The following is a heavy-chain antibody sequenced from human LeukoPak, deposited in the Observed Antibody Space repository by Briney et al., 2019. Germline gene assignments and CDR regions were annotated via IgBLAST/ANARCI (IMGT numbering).Heavy chain of an antibody. Sequence: SISSISSYIYYADSVKGRFTISRDNAKNSLYLQMNSLRAEDTAVYYCAREGTELGMGAFDIWGQGTMVTVSS. CDR3: AREGTELGMGAFDI. D-gene: IGHD1-1*01. J-gene: IGHJ3*02. CDR2: ISSISSYI. V-gene: IGHV3-21*01.